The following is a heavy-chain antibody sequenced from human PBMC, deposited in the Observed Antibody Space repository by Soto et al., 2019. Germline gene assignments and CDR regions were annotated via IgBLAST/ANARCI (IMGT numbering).Heavy chain of an antibody. D-gene: IGHD5-18*01. CDR3: ARVPRSYGRSFMFDS. CDR1: GGSISSYGYY. V-gene: IGHV4-31*03. Sequence: SETLSLTCTVSGGSISSYGYYWSWIRQHPGKGLEWIGYINYVGSAYYNPSLKSRLTLLVDTSKNQFFLKVTSVTAADTAVFYCARVPRSYGRSFMFDSWGQGTLVTVSS. J-gene: IGHJ4*02. CDR2: INYVGSA.